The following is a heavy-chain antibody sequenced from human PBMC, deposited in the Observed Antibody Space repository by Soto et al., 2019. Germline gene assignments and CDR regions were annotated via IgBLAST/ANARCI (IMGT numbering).Heavy chain of an antibody. V-gene: IGHV4-4*02. D-gene: IGHD6-13*01. CDR2: IYHSGST. J-gene: IGHJ4*02. CDR3: ARVGIAAAGLFDY. CDR1: GGSISSSNW. Sequence: QVQLQESGPGLVKPSGTLSLTCAVSGGSISSSNWWSWVRQTPVKGLEWIGEIYHSGSTNYTPSLKSRGPISVEKSKNQSSLKLSSVAAADTAVYYCARVGIAAAGLFDYWGQGTLVTVSS.